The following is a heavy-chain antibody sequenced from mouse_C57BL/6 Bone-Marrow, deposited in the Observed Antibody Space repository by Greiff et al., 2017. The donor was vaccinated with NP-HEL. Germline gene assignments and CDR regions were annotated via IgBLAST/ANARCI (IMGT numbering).Heavy chain of an antibody. CDR2: ISDGGSYT. J-gene: IGHJ1*03. Sequence: EVQVVESGGGLVKPGGSLKLSCAASGFTFSSYAMSWVRQTPEKRLEWVATISDGGSYTYYPDNVKGRVTISRDNAKNNLYLQMSHLKSEDTAMYYCASHITTVVATWYFDVWGTGTTVTVSS. CDR3: ASHITTVVATWYFDV. D-gene: IGHD1-1*01. V-gene: IGHV5-4*01. CDR1: GFTFSSYA.